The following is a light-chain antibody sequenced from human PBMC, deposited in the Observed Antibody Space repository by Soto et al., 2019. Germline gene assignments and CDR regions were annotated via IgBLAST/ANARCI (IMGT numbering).Light chain of an antibody. CDR2: NTN. Sequence: QAVVTQEPSFSVSPGGTVTLTCGLTSGSVSSNHYPSWYQQTPGQAPRTLIYNTNTRASGVPDRFSGSILGNMAALTITGAQAEDESDYYCVLYMGRGISVFGGGTQLTV. CDR1: SGSVSSNHY. V-gene: IGLV8-61*01. CDR3: VLYMGRGISV. J-gene: IGLJ2*01.